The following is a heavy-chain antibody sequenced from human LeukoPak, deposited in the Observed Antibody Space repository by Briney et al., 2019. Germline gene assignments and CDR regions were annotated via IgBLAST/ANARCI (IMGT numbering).Heavy chain of an antibody. V-gene: IGHV4-4*09. CDR3: AKSAYYYYYMDV. CDR1: GGSISSYY. J-gene: IGHJ6*03. Sequence: SETLSLTCTVSGGSISSYYWSWIRQPPGKGLGWIGYIYTSGSTDYNPSLKSRVTISVDTSKNQFSLRLSSVTAADTAVYYCAKSAYYYYYMDVWGKGTTVTVSS. CDR2: IYTSGST.